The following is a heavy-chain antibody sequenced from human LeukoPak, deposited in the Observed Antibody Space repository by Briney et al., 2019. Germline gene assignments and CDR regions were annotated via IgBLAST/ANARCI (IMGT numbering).Heavy chain of an antibody. V-gene: IGHV4-4*07. CDR1: GGSISSYY. CDR2: IYTSGST. Sequence: KTSETLSLTCTVSGGSISSYYWSWIRQPAGKGLEWIGRIYTSGSTNYNPSLKSRVTMSVDTSKNQFSLKLSSVTAADTAVYYCARGPYYYDSSGYYILVWGQGTLVTVSS. J-gene: IGHJ4*02. D-gene: IGHD3-22*01. CDR3: ARGPYYYDSSGYYILV.